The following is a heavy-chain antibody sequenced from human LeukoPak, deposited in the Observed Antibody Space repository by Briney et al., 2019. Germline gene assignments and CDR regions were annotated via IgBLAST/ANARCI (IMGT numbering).Heavy chain of an antibody. D-gene: IGHD2-8*01. Sequence: PGGALRLSFAASGFTFRDYVMHWVRQTPGKGLEWVSLINGDGLATHYGDSVRGRFTIYRNNSKNSLYLQMNGLRTEDTAFYYCAKGLNGVSFSFDYWGRGTLVSVSS. CDR2: INGDGLAT. V-gene: IGHV3-43*02. CDR3: AKGLNGVSFSFDY. J-gene: IGHJ4*02. CDR1: GFTFRDYV.